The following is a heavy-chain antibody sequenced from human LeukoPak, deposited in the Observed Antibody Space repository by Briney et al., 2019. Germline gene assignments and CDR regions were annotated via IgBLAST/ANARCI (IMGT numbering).Heavy chain of an antibody. CDR3: ARIIRPVGGRQLVGPPDY. CDR2: LYYSGST. D-gene: IGHD1-26*01. Sequence: PSETLSLTCTVSGGSISSSNYYWRWIRKPPGKGPEWIERLYYSGSTYYNPSLKSRVTISVDTSKNQFSVKLSSVTAADTAVYYCARIIRPVGGRQLVGPPDYWGQGTLVTVSS. V-gene: IGHV4-39*07. CDR1: GGSISSSNYY. J-gene: IGHJ4*02.